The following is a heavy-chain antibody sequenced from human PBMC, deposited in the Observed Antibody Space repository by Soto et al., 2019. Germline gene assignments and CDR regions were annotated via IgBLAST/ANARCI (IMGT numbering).Heavy chain of an antibody. CDR2: ISPYNGNT. CDR1: GYTFSSHG. J-gene: IGHJ3*02. V-gene: IGHV1-18*01. D-gene: IGHD2-15*01. CDR3: ARRIRYDALDI. Sequence: ASVKVSCKASGYTFSSHGINWVRQAPGQGLEWMGWISPYNGNTNYTQKFQGRVTLTTDTSTDTAYMELRSLRSDDTAVYYCARRIRYDALDIWGLGTMVTVSS.